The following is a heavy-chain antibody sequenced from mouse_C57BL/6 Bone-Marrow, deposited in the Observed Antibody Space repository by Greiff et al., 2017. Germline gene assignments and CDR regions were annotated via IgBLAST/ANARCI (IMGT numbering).Heavy chain of an antibody. D-gene: IGHD4-1*01. CDR2: IYPRSGNT. J-gene: IGHJ2*01. Sequence: VKLQESGAELARPGASVKLSCKASGYTFTSYGISWVKQRTGQGLEWIGEIYPRSGNTYYNEKFKGKATLTADKSSSTAYMELRSLTSEDSAVYFCARRRGNCDHDYWGQGTTLTVSS. CDR1: GYTFTSYG. CDR3: ARRRGNCDHDY. V-gene: IGHV1-81*01.